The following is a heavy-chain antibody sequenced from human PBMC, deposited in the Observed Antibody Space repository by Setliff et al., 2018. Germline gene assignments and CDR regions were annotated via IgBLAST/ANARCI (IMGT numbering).Heavy chain of an antibody. D-gene: IGHD3-10*01. CDR1: GYTFTGYY. CDR2: INPNSGGT. CDR3: ARGTDYHGSGSYWAKDV. J-gene: IGHJ6*04. V-gene: IGHV1-2*02. Sequence: RASVKVSCKASGYTFTGYYMHWVRQAPGQGLEWMGWINPNSGGTNPARKFQGRVTMTRDTSITTVYMDLGRLRSDDTAAYYCARGTDYHGSGSYWAKDVWGKGTTVTVSS.